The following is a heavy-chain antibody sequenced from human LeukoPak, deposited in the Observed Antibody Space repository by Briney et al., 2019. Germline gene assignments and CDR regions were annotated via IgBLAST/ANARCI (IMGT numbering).Heavy chain of an antibody. D-gene: IGHD4-23*01. Sequence: GGSLRLSCAASGFAFSGYAMHWVRQAPGKGLEYVSAITNNGSSTYYANSVKGRFTISRDNSKNTLYLQMDSLRPEDMAVYYCARVSVVKTYDYWGQGTLVTVSS. J-gene: IGHJ4*02. CDR1: GFAFSGYA. V-gene: IGHV3-64*01. CDR3: ARVSVVKTYDY. CDR2: ITNNGSST.